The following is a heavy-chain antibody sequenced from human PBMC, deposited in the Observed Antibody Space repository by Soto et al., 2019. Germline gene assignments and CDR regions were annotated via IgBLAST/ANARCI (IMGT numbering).Heavy chain of an antibody. CDR1: GFTFSNYW. CDR3: ARFRGDAFDI. J-gene: IGHJ3*02. D-gene: IGHD3-10*01. CDR2: ISPDGTIP. Sequence: GGSLRLSCAGSGFTFSNYWMHWVRQAPGMGLVWVSTISPDGTIPDYAGSVKGRLAISRDNAKSSLFLQINSLRPEDTAVYYCARFRGDAFDIWGQGTKVTVSS. V-gene: IGHV3-74*01.